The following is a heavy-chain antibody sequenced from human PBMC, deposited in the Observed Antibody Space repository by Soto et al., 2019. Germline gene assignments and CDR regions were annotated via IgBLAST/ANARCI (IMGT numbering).Heavy chain of an antibody. D-gene: IGHD3-3*01. V-gene: IGHV3-74*01. J-gene: IGHJ6*02. CDR1: GFTFSSYW. Sequence: EVQLVESGGGLVQPGGSLRLSCAASGFTFSSYWMHWVRQAPGKGLVWVSRINSDGSSTSYADSVKGRFTISRDNAKNTLYMQMNSLRAEDTAVYYCARAPMQGAFWRSYGMDVWGQGTTVTVSS. CDR2: INSDGSST. CDR3: ARAPMQGAFWRSYGMDV.